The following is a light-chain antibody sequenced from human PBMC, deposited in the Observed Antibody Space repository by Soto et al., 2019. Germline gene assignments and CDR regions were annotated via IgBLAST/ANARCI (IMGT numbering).Light chain of an antibody. CDR1: HSLVYSDGNTY. Sequence: VVMTQSPLSLPVTLGQPASISCRSSHSLVYSDGNTYLNWFQLRPGQSPRRLIFKVSNRDSGVPDNFSGSGSGTDLPLKISRVEAEDVGVYHCMQCPYWLRTFGQGTRLELK. V-gene: IGKV2-30*01. CDR2: KVS. J-gene: IGKJ1*01. CDR3: MQCPYWLRT.